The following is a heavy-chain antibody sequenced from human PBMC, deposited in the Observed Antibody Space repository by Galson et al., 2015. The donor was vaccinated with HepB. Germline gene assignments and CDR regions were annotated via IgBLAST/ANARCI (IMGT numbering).Heavy chain of an antibody. CDR3: AKDSSHTFGGVIVPFDY. Sequence: SLRLSCAASGFTFDDYAMHWVRQAPGKGLEWVSGISWNSGSIGYADSVKGRFTISRDNAKNSLYLQMNSLRAEDTALYYCAKDSSHTFGGVIVPFDYWGQGTLVTVSS. J-gene: IGHJ4*02. CDR2: ISWNSGSI. D-gene: IGHD3-16*02. V-gene: IGHV3-9*01. CDR1: GFTFDDYA.